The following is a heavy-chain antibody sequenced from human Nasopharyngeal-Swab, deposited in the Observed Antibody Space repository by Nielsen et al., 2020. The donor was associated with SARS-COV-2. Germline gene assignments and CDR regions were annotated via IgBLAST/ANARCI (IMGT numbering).Heavy chain of an antibody. Sequence: SVKVSCKASGGTFSSYAISWVRQAPGQGLEWMGGIIPIFGTANYAQKFQGRVTITADESTSTAYMELSSLRSEDTAVYCCARGGGSGYYWGWYYYGMDVWGQGTTVTVSS. CDR1: GGTFSSYA. CDR2: IIPIFGTA. V-gene: IGHV1-69*13. D-gene: IGHD3-22*01. J-gene: IGHJ6*02. CDR3: ARGGGSGYYWGWYYYGMDV.